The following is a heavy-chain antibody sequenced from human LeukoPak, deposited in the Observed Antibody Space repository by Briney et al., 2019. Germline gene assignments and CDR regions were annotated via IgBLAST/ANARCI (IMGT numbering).Heavy chain of an antibody. D-gene: IGHD3-10*02. J-gene: IGHJ4*02. Sequence: ASVKVSCKASGYTFTSYAMNWVRQAPGQGLEWMGWINPKNAGTNFAQRFQGRVIMTRDTSSSTVYMELSRLRSDDTAFYYCARTLYVSAVPGGLDYWGQGTLITVSS. CDR1: GYTFTSYA. V-gene: IGHV1-2*02. CDR3: ARTLYVSAVPGGLDY. CDR2: INPKNAGT.